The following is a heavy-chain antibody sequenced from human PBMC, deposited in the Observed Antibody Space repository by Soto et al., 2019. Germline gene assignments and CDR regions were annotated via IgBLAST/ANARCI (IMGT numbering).Heavy chain of an antibody. Sequence: HPGGSLRLSCAASGFTFSSNGMHWVRQAPGKGLEGGALISYDGSNKFYADSVKGRFTITRDNSKITLYLQMNSLRPDDTAVYYCAKDGEGVYYYLSSGPKSCFDSWGQG. J-gene: IGHJ5*01. V-gene: IGHV3-30*18. CDR2: ISYDGSNK. CDR3: AKDGEGVYYYLSSGPKSCFDS. D-gene: IGHD3-22*01. CDR1: GFTFSSNG.